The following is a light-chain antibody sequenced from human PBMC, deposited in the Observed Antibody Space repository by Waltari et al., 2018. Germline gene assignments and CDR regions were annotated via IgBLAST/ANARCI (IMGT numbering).Light chain of an antibody. CDR3: QQRDNWPPVGT. CDR2: DAS. CDR1: QSVSSY. V-gene: IGKV3-11*01. J-gene: IGKJ3*01. Sequence: EIVLTQYPVTLSLSPGESATIYCRASQSVSSYLAWYQHKPGQAPRLLIYDASNRASGIPARFSGSGSGTDFTLTISSLEPEDFAFYYCQQRDNWPPVGTFGPGTKVEIK.